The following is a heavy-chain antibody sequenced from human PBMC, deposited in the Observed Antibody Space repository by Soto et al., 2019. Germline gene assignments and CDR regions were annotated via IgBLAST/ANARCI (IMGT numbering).Heavy chain of an antibody. D-gene: IGHD3-3*01. CDR2: ISSSGSTI. CDR1: GFTFSDYY. V-gene: IGHV3-11*01. J-gene: IGHJ4*02. Sequence: GGSLRLSCAASGFTFSDYYMSWIRQAPGKGLEWVSYISSSGSTIYYADSVKGRFTISRDNAKNSLYLQMNSLRAEDTAVYYCARYGVEFWSGYFPIDYWGQGTLVTVSS. CDR3: ARYGVEFWSGYFPIDY.